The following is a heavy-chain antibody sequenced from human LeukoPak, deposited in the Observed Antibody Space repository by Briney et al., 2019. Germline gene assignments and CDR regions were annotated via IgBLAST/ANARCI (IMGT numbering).Heavy chain of an antibody. CDR1: GYTFTSYY. Sequence: ASVKVSCKASGYTFTSYYMHCVRQDPGQGLEWMGIINPSGGSTRYAQKFQGRVTMTRDMSTSTVYMELSSLRSEDTAVYYCARSDHFEVAAKRDWYFDLWGRGTLVTVSS. J-gene: IGHJ2*01. CDR2: INPSGGST. CDR3: ARSDHFEVAAKRDWYFDL. D-gene: IGHD2-15*01. V-gene: IGHV1-46*01.